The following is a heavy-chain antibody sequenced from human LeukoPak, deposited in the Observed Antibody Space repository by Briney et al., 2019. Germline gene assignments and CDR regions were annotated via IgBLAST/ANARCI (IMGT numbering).Heavy chain of an antibody. CDR2: ISGSGGGT. CDR3: AKERSFGTWLGDY. J-gene: IGHJ4*02. Sequence: GGSLRLSCAASGFTFSSYAMAWVRQAPGKGLEWVSAISGSGGGTYYADSVKGRFTISRDNSKNTLYLQMNSLRAEDTAVYYCAKERSFGTWLGDYWGQGTLVTVSS. CDR1: GFTFSSYA. V-gene: IGHV3-23*01. D-gene: IGHD2/OR15-2a*01.